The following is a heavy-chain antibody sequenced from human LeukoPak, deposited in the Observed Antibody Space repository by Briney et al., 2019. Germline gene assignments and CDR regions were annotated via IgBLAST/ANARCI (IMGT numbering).Heavy chain of an antibody. CDR1: GGSISSGSYY. V-gene: IGHV4-61*02. J-gene: IGHJ4*02. D-gene: IGHD1-14*01. CDR2: IYTSGST. CDR3: ARAGTQTYFFDY. Sequence: ASETLSLTCTVSGGSISSGSYYWTWIRQPAGKGLEWIGRIYTSGSTNFNPSLKSRVTISLDTSKNQLSLKLSSVTAADTAVYYSARAGTQTYFFDYWGQGTLVTVSS.